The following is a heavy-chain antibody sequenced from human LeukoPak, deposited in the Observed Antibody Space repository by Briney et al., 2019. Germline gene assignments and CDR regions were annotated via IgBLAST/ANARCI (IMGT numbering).Heavy chain of an antibody. CDR2: IYYSGST. J-gene: IGHJ3*02. Sequence: SETLSLTCTVSGGSISSYYWSWIRQPPGKGLEWIGYIYYSGSTNYNPSLKSRVTISVDTSKNQLSLKLSSVTAADTAVYYCARDVPRFDAFDIWGQGTMVTVSS. V-gene: IGHV4-59*01. D-gene: IGHD3-3*01. CDR3: ARDVPRFDAFDI. CDR1: GGSISSYY.